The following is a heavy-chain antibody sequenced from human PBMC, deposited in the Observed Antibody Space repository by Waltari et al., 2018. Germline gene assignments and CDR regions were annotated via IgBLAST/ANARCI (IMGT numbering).Heavy chain of an antibody. CDR2: IKQDGSEK. Sequence: EVQLVESGGGLVQPGGSLRLSCADSGFTFSSYWMSWVRQAPGKGLEWVANIKQDGSEKYYVDSVKGRFTISRDNAKNSLYLQMNSLRAEDTAVYYCAREDKDYDYVWGSYRNDYWGQGTLVTVSS. J-gene: IGHJ4*02. D-gene: IGHD3-16*02. CDR3: AREDKDYDYVWGSYRNDY. V-gene: IGHV3-7*01. CDR1: GFTFSSYW.